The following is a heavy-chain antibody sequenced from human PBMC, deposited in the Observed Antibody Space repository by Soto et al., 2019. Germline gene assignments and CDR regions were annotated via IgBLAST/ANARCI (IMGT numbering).Heavy chain of an antibody. V-gene: IGHV4-59*01. CDR1: GGSISSYY. D-gene: IGHD1-1*01. J-gene: IGHJ3*02. CDR2: IYYSGST. Sequence: SGTRSLTGTVSGGSISSYYWSWIRQPPGKGLEWIGYIYYSGSTNYNPSLKSRVTISVDTSKNQFFLKLSSVTAADTAVYYCARARWNDEYFDIWGQGTMVTVSS. CDR3: ARARWNDEYFDI.